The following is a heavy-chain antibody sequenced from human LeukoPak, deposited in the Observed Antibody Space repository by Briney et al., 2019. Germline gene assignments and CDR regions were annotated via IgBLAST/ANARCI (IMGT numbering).Heavy chain of an antibody. CDR2: ISGSGGST. V-gene: IGHV3-23*01. Sequence: GGSLRLSCTASGFTFGSHAMSWVRQAPGKGLEWVSAISGSGGSTYYADSVKGRLTISRDNSKNTLYLQMNSLRAEDTAVYYCAKAPSGVTNFDYWGQGTLVTVSS. CDR1: GFTFGSHA. CDR3: AKAPSGVTNFDY. D-gene: IGHD2-21*02. J-gene: IGHJ4*02.